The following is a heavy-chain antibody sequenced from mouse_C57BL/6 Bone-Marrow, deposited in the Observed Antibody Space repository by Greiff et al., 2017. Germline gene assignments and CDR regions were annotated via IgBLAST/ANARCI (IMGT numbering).Heavy chain of an antibody. Sequence: QVQLQQSGPGLVQPSQSLSITCTVSGFSLTSYGVHWVRQSPGKGLEWLGVIWSGGSTDYNAAFISRLSISKDNSTSQVFFKMNSLQADDTAIYYCARKRDYCAMDYWGQGTSVTVSS. CDR2: IWSGGST. CDR3: ARKRDYCAMDY. J-gene: IGHJ4*01. V-gene: IGHV2-2*01. CDR1: GFSLTSYG.